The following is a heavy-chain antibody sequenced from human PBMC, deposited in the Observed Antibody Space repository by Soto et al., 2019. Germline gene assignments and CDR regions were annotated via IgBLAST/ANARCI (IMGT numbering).Heavy chain of an antibody. J-gene: IGHJ5*02. Sequence: QVQLVQSGAAVKKPGSSVKVSCKASGYTCTSYAMHWVRQAPGQRLEWMGWINAGNGNTKYSQKFQGRVTITRDTSASTAYMELSSLRSEETAVYYCARESSGWYFWFDPWGQGTLVTVSS. D-gene: IGHD6-19*01. V-gene: IGHV1-3*01. CDR1: GYTCTSYA. CDR3: ARESSGWYFWFDP. CDR2: INAGNGNT.